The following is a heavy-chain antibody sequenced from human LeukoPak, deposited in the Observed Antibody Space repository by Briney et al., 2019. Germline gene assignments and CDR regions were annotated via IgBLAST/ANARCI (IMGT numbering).Heavy chain of an antibody. CDR1: GLTFTSSA. V-gene: IGHV1-58*01. J-gene: IGHJ6*04. D-gene: IGHD5-18*01. CDR3: AAGGYSYGYGLRYYYYGMDV. Sequence: ASVKVSCKASGLTFTSSAVQWVRQARGQRLEWIGWIVVGSGNTNYAQKFQERVTITRDMSTSTAYMELSSLRSEDTAVYYCAAGGYSYGYGLRYYYYGMDVWGKGTTVTVSS. CDR2: IVVGSGNT.